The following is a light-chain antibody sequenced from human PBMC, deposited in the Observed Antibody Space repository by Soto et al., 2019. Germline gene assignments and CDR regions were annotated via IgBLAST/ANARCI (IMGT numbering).Light chain of an antibody. CDR1: SSNIGAGYD. Sequence: QSVLTQPPSVSGAPGQGVTISCTGSSSNIGAGYDVAWYQQLPGTAPKVLVYGNTNRPSGVPDRITGSKSGTSSSMAITGLQAEDEADYYCKSYDSSVSGNVVFGGGTKLTVL. V-gene: IGLV1-40*01. CDR2: GNT. CDR3: KSYDSSVSGNVV. J-gene: IGLJ2*01.